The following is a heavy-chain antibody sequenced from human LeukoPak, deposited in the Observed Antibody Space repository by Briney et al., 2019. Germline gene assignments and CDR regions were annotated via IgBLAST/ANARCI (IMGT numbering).Heavy chain of an antibody. CDR2: IKSKIDGETT. V-gene: IGHV3-15*01. Sequence: GGSLRLSCVASGITFSNAYMSWVRQAPGKGLEWVGRIKSKIDGETTDYAAPVKGRFTISRDDSRNTLYLQMNSLKTEDTAVYYCTTDAGYSSRWYNYWGQGTLVTVSS. CDR1: GITFSNAY. J-gene: IGHJ4*02. D-gene: IGHD6-13*01. CDR3: TTDAGYSSRWYNY.